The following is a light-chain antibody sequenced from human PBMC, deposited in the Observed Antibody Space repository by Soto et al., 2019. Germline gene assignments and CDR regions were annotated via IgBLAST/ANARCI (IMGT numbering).Light chain of an antibody. J-gene: IGLJ1*01. V-gene: IGLV2-14*01. CDR1: SSDVCGYNY. CDR2: EVS. CDR3: SSYTSTSTTCV. Sequence: QSALTQPASVSGSPGQSITISCTGTSSDVCGYNYVSWYQLHPGKAPKLIIYEVSHRPSGASNHFSGYKSGNTASLTISGLQAEDEADYYCSSYTSTSTTCVFGTGTKVTVL.